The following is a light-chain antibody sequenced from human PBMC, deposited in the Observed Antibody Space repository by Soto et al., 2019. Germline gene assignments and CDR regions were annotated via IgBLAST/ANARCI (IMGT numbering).Light chain of an antibody. CDR2: DDS. V-gene: IGLV2-14*01. J-gene: IGLJ1*01. CDR3: SSYTTSNTRQIV. CDR1: SSDVGGYNY. Sequence: QSVLTQPASVSGSPGQSITISCTGTSSDVGGYNYVSWYQQHPGKAPKFMIYDDSNRPSGVSNRFSGSKSGNTASLTISWLQAEDEADYYCSSYTTSNTRQIVFGTGTKVTVL.